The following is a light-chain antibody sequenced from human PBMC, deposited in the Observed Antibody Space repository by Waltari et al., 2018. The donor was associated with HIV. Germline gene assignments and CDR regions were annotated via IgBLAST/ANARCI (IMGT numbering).Light chain of an antibody. CDR2: EVS. J-gene: IGLJ2*01. V-gene: IGLV2-14*01. CDR3: SSYTSTTTVI. Sequence: QSALTQPASVSGAPGQSITISCTGTSSDVGSYDYVSWYQQHPGKAPKLMIFEVSHRPAGVSDRFSGSKSGNTASLTISGLLADDEADYYCSSYTSTTTVIFGGGTKVTVL. CDR1: SSDVGSYDY.